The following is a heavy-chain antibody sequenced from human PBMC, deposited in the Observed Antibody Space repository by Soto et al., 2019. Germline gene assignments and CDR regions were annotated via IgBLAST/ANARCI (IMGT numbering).Heavy chain of an antibody. CDR1: GGSISSSSYY. CDR3: ARGVDEYSSNYYYYYGMDV. D-gene: IGHD6-6*01. V-gene: IGHV4-39*01. Sequence: PSETLSLTCTVSGGSISSSSYYWGWIRQPPGKGLEWIGSIYYSGSTYYNPSLNSRVTISVDTSKNQFSLKLSSVTAADTAVYYCARGVDEYSSNYYYYYGMDVWGQGTTVTVSS. CDR2: IYYSGST. J-gene: IGHJ6*02.